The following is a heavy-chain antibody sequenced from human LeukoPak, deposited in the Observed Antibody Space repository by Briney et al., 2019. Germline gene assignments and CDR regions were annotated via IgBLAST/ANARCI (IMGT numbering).Heavy chain of an antibody. Sequence: GGSLRLSCVASGFTFSNSEMNWVRQAPGKGLEWVSYITTGRGTTYYADSVKGRFTISRDNSKNTLYLQMNSLRAEDTAVYYCAKDNADCSGGSCLSFDYWGQGTLVTVSS. V-gene: IGHV3-48*03. CDR3: AKDNADCSGGSCLSFDY. D-gene: IGHD2-15*01. J-gene: IGHJ4*02. CDR1: GFTFSNSE. CDR2: ITTGRGTT.